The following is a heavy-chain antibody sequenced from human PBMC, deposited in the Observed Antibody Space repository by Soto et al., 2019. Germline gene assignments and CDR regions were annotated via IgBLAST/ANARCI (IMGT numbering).Heavy chain of an antibody. D-gene: IGHD6-19*01. CDR3: AKDQESSGWYGGGFDY. CDR1: GFTFDAYA. V-gene: IGHV3-9*01. Sequence: EVQLLESGGGLVQPGGSLRLSCAASGFTFDAYAMHWVRQAPGKGLEWVSGISWNSGSIGYADSVKGRFTISRDNAKNSLYLQMNSLRAEDTALYYCAKDQESSGWYGGGFDYWGQGTLVTVSS. J-gene: IGHJ4*02. CDR2: ISWNSGSI.